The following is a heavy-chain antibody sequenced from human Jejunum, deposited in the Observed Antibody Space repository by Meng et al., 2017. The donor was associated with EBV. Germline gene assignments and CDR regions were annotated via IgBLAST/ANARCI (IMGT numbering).Heavy chain of an antibody. J-gene: IGHJ4*02. CDR3: ARGDGYNLY. Sequence: QLGASGDEVKKAGASVQDPCQSSGYTFTTHHITWVRQATGQGLEYMGWMSPDNGDTGYAQNFQGRLTMTRDTSISTAYMELSSLTSDDTAVYYCARGDGYNLYWGQGTLVTVSS. CDR1: GYTFTTHH. V-gene: IGHV1-8*01. CDR2: MSPDNGDT. D-gene: IGHD5-24*01.